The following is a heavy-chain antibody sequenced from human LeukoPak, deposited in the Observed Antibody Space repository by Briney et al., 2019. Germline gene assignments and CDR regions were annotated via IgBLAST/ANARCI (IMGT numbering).Heavy chain of an antibody. J-gene: IGHJ4*02. D-gene: IGHD3-10*01. V-gene: IGHV3-66*01. CDR1: GFSVSSNY. CDR2: TYNVGTT. CDR3: ARGYGSGSYYF. Sequence: GGSLRLSCAASGFSVSSNYMNWVRQAPGEGLEWVSITYNVGTTYYTDSVKGRFTISRDNSKNTVYLQMNSLRADDTAVYYCARGYGSGSYYFWGQGTLVTVSS.